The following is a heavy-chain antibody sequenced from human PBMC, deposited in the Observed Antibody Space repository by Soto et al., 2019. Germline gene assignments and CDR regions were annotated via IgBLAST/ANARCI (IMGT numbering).Heavy chain of an antibody. Sequence: GGSLRLSCAASGFTFSSYGMHWVRQAPGKGLEWVAVIWYDGSNKYYADSVKGRFTISRDNSKNTLYLQMNSLRAEDTAVYYCARDREWVITFGGVISIDYWGQGTLVTVSS. CDR2: IWYDGSNK. CDR3: ARDREWVITFGGVISIDY. CDR1: GFTFSSYG. V-gene: IGHV3-33*01. J-gene: IGHJ4*02. D-gene: IGHD3-16*02.